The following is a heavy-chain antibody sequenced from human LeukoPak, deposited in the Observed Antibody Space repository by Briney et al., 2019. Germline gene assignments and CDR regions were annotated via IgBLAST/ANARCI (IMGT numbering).Heavy chain of an antibody. V-gene: IGHV3-30*18. Sequence: GMSLRLSCAASGFTFSSYGMHWVRQAPGKGLEWVAVISYDGSNKYYADSVKGRFTISRDNSKNTLYLQMNSLRAEDTAVYYCAKDSQYSIPDYWGQGTLVTVSS. D-gene: IGHD5-18*01. CDR2: ISYDGSNK. J-gene: IGHJ4*02. CDR3: AKDSQYSIPDY. CDR1: GFTFSSYG.